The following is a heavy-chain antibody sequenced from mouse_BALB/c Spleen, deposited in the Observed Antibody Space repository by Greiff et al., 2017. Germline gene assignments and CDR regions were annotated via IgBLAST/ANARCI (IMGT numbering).Heavy chain of an antibody. CDR2: IYPGGGYT. V-gene: IGHV1-63*02. J-gene: IGHJ4*01. D-gene: IGHD4-1*01. Sequence: QVQLQQSGAELVRPGTSVKISCKASGYTFTNYWLCWVKQTPGHGLEWIGDIYPGGGYTNYNEKFKGKATLTADTSSSTAYMQLSSLTSEDSAVYCCARTGSYAMDYWGQGTTVTVSS. CDR3: ARTGSYAMDY. CDR1: GYTFTNYW.